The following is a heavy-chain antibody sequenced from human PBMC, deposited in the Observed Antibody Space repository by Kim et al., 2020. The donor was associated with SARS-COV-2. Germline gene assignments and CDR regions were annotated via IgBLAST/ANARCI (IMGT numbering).Heavy chain of an antibody. CDR2: STGSSS. CDR3: ANGLGYCSSTSCS. D-gene: IGHD2-2*01. CDR1: GFTFSSYA. J-gene: IGHJ4*02. V-gene: IGHV3-23*01. Sequence: GGSLRLSCAASGFTFSSYAMSWVRQAPGKGLEWVSTSTGSSSYYGDSVKGRFTISRDSSKNTLYLQMNSLRAEDTAVYYCANGLGYCSSTSCSWGQGTLVTVSS.